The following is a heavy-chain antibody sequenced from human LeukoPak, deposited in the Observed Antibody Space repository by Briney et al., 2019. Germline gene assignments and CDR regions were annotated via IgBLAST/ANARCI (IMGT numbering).Heavy chain of an antibody. CDR2: IRYDGSNK. CDR1: GFTFSSYG. J-gene: IGHJ3*02. CDR3: ARVVVVIDAFDI. V-gene: IGHV3-30*02. D-gene: IGHD3-22*01. Sequence: GGSLRLSCAASGFTFSSYGMHWVRQAPGKGLEWVAFIRYDGSNKYYADSVKGRFTISRDNSKNTLYLRMNSLRAEDTAVYYCARVVVVIDAFDIWGQGTMVTVSS.